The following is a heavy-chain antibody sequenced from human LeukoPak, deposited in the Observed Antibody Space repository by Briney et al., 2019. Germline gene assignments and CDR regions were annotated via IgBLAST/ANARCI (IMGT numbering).Heavy chain of an antibody. J-gene: IGHJ3*02. Sequence: ASVKVSCKASGYTFTSYYMHWVRQAPGQGLEWMGWINPNSGGTNYAQKFQGRVTMTRDTSISTAYMELSRLRSDDTAVYYCASSPQTTGVDAFDIWGQGTMVTVSS. CDR3: ASSPQTTGVDAFDI. CDR2: INPNSGGT. D-gene: IGHD4-11*01. V-gene: IGHV1-2*02. CDR1: GYTFTSYY.